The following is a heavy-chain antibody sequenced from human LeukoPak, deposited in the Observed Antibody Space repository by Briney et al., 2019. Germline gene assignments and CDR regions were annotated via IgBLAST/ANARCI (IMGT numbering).Heavy chain of an antibody. D-gene: IGHD3-22*01. V-gene: IGHV4-39*07. CDR1: GASISGSGYY. Sequence: SETLSLTCAVSGASISGSGYYLGWIRQPPGKGLEWIGNIYYTGNTYYNASLQSRVTISIDTSKNQFSLKLSSVTAADTAVYFCARGPYSYDSSGAFDIWGQGTMVTVSS. J-gene: IGHJ3*02. CDR2: IYYTGNT. CDR3: ARGPYSYDSSGAFDI.